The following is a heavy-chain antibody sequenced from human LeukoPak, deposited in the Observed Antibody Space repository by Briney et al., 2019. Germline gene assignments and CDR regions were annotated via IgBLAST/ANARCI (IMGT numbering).Heavy chain of an antibody. CDR1: GYTFTSYD. D-gene: IGHD6-6*01. CDR2: MSPNSGDT. Sequence: ASVKVSCKASGYTFTSYDFNWVRQATGQRPEWMGWMSPNSGDTGYAQKFQDRVTMTRNTSISTAYMELSSLRSDDTAVYYCARGLYSSSAESWGQGTLVTVSS. J-gene: IGHJ5*02. V-gene: IGHV1-8*01. CDR3: ARGLYSSSAES.